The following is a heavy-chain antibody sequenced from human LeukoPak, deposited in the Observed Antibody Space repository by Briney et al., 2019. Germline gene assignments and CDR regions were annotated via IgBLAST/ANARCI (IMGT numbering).Heavy chain of an antibody. J-gene: IGHJ6*04. Sequence: ASVKVSCKASGYTFTSYAMYWVRQAPGQRLEWMGWINAGNGNTKYSQKFQGRVTITRHTSASTAYMELSSLRSEDTAVYYCARDDYDILTGYFRGMDVWGEGTTVTVSS. CDR2: INAGNGNT. CDR3: ARDDYDILTGYFRGMDV. V-gene: IGHV1-3*01. CDR1: GYTFTSYA. D-gene: IGHD3-9*01.